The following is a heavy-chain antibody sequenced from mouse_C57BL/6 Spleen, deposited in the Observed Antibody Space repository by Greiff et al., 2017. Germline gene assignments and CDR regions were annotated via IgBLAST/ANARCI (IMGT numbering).Heavy chain of an antibody. CDR2: ISDGGSYT. J-gene: IGHJ2*01. CDR3: ARDNTTVVLPDY. V-gene: IGHV5-4*01. D-gene: IGHD1-1*01. Sequence: DVQLQESGGGLVKPGGSLKLSCAASGFTFSSYAMSWVRQTPEKRLEWVATISDGGSYTYYPDNVKGRFTISRDNAKNNLYLQMSHLKSEDTAMYYCARDNTTVVLPDYWGQGTTLTVSS. CDR1: GFTFSSYA.